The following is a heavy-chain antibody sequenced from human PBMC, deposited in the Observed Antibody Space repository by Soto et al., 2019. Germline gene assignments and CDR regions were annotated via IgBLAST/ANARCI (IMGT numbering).Heavy chain of an antibody. Sequence: PGGSLRLSCAFSGFIFGNYMMTWVRQAPGKGLEWVSTIRDGGESTYYADSVKGRLTISRDNSKNTLFLQMNSLRAENTAVYYCVRGDGDFYDGNGYLGRHWGQGTLVTVSS. V-gene: IGHV3-23*01. J-gene: IGHJ4*02. CDR1: GFIFGNYM. D-gene: IGHD3-22*01. CDR2: IRDGGEST. CDR3: VRGDGDFYDGNGYLGRH.